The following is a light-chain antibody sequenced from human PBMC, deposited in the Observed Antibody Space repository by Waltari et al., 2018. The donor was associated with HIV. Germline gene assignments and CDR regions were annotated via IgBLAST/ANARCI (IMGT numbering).Light chain of an antibody. CDR3: ISYTSSSTLV. CDR2: DVT. J-gene: IGLJ2*01. V-gene: IGLV2-14*03. CDR1: SSDVGGYNY. Sequence: QSALTQPASVSGSPGQSITVSCTGTSSDVGGYNYVSWYQQHPGKAPKLMISDVTYGPSGVSNRFSGSKSGNTASLTISGLQAEDEADYYCISYTSSSTLVFGGGTKVTVL.